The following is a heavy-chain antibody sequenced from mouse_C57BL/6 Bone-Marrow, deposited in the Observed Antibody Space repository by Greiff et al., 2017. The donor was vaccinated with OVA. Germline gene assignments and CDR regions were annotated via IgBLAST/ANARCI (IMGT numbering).Heavy chain of an antibody. Sequence: EVKVEESGGGLVKPGGSLKLSCAASGFTFSSYAMSWVRQTPEKRLEWVATISDGGSYTYYPDNVKGRFTISRDNAKNNLYLQMSHLKSEDTAMYYCARWGVVGAMDYWGQGTSVTVSS. CDR1: GFTFSSYA. CDR2: ISDGGSYT. CDR3: ARWGVVGAMDY. V-gene: IGHV5-4*03. D-gene: IGHD1-1*01. J-gene: IGHJ4*01.